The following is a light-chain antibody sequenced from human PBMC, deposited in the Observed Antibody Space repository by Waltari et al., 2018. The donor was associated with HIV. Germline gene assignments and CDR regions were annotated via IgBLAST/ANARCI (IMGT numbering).Light chain of an antibody. J-gene: IGLJ7*01. Sequence: SYELTQPPSVSVSPGQTARITCSGDALPRKYAYWYQPKSGQAPVLVIYEDKRRPSGIPERFSGSSSGTMATLTISGAQAEDEGDYYCYSTDDSGNPLAVFGGGTQLTVL. V-gene: IGLV3-10*01. CDR3: YSTDDSGNPLAV. CDR2: EDK. CDR1: ALPRKY.